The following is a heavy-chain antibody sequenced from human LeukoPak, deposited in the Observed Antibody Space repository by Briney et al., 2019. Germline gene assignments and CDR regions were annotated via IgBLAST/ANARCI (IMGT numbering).Heavy chain of an antibody. CDR1: GGSFSGYY. CDR2: INHSGST. J-gene: IGHJ4*02. V-gene: IGHV4-34*01. CDR3: ARVRRKSSPYDSSGIDY. D-gene: IGHD3-22*01. Sequence: SETLSLTCAVYGGSFSGYYWSWIRQPPGKGLEWIGEINHSGSTNYNPSLKSRVTISVDTSKNQFSLKLSSVTAADTAVYYCARVRRKSSPYDSSGIDYWGQGTLVTVSS.